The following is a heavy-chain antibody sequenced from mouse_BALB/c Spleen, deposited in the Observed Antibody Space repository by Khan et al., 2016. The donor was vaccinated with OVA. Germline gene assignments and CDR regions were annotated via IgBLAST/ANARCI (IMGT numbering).Heavy chain of an antibody. D-gene: IGHD2-1*01. CDR3: ARVGNYWYFDV. CDR2: INTYTGEP. V-gene: IGHV9-3-1*01. CDR1: GYTFTNYG. Sequence: QVQLVQSGPELKKPGETVKISCKASGYTFTNYGMTWVKQAPGKGLKWMGWINTYTGEPTYADDLKGRFAFSLETSATTASLQINNLKNEDTATYCCARVGNYWYFDVWGAGTTVTVSS. J-gene: IGHJ1*01.